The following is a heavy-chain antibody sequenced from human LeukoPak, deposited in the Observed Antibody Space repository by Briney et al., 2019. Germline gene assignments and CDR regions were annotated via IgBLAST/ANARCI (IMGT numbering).Heavy chain of an antibody. D-gene: IGHD6-13*01. J-gene: IGHJ5*02. V-gene: IGHV1-2*02. Sequence: ASVKVSCKASGFTFTDYFMHWVRQAPGQGLEWMGWINPHSGGTNYAQQFQGRVTMTRDTSISTAYMELSRLRSDDTAVYYCARSPFREYSSSWYGGRNWFDPWGQGTLVTVSS. CDR2: INPHSGGT. CDR3: ARSPFREYSSSWYGGRNWFDP. CDR1: GFTFTDYF.